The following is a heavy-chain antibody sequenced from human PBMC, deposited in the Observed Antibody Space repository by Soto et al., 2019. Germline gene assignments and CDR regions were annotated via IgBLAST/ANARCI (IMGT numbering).Heavy chain of an antibody. CDR3: AKRRGAGGHFDY. V-gene: IGHV3-23*01. J-gene: IGHJ4*02. Sequence: GGSLRLSCAASGFTFSSYAMGWVRQGPGKGLEWVAVVSIGGSTHYADSVRGRFTISRDNSKNTLSLQMNSLTAEDTAVYFCAKRRGAGGHFDYWGQGALVTVPQ. CDR1: GFTFSSYA. D-gene: IGHD2-15*01. CDR2: VSIGGST.